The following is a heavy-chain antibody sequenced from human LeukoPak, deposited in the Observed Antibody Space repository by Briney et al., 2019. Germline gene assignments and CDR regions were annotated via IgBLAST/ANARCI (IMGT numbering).Heavy chain of an antibody. CDR1: GYTFSDFH. J-gene: IGHJ4*01. V-gene: IGHV1-2*02. Sequence: ASVKVSCKASGYTFSDFHMHWVRQAPGQGLEWMGWINPNSGGTHYAQKFQGRVTMTRDTSISSAYMELNSLTSDDTAVYYCARVPYYGSGSYPYYFDYWGHGTLVTVSS. CDR2: INPNSGGT. D-gene: IGHD3-10*01. CDR3: ARVPYYGSGSYPYYFDY.